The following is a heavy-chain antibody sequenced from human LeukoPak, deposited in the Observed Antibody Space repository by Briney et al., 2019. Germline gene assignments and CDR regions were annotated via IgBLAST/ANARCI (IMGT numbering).Heavy chain of an antibody. CDR1: GFTFSSYA. D-gene: IGHD6-19*01. J-gene: IGHJ6*02. CDR3: ARAYRIAVAGPYYYYYGMDV. V-gene: IGHV3-30*04. CDR2: ISYDGSNK. Sequence: GGSLRLSCAASGFTFSSYAMHWVRQAPGKGLEWVAVISYDGSNKYYADSVKGRFTISRDNSKNTLYLQMNSLRAEDTAVYYCARAYRIAVAGPYYYYYGMDVWGQGTTVTVSS.